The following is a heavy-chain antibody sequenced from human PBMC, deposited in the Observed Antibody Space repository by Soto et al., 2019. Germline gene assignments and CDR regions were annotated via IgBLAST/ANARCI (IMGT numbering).Heavy chain of an antibody. D-gene: IGHD2-2*01. CDR2: IFHSGNA. V-gene: IGHV4-59*01. CDR3: GRAHAPTLPFDP. Sequence: PSETLSLTCTVSGGSISNVYWSLIRQAPGKGLEWIGFIFHSGNAKYNPSLKSRVTISVDTSKNQFSLSLDSVTAADTAVYFFGRAHAPTLPFDPWGQETRVPLSS. CDR1: GGSISNVY. J-gene: IGHJ4*01.